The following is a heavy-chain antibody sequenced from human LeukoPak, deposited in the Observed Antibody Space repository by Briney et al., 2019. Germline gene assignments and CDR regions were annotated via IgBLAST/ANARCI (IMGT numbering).Heavy chain of an antibody. D-gene: IGHD3-3*01. CDR3: ARQPRRGLRFLEWPALDAFDI. V-gene: IGHV5-51*01. Sequence: GESLKISCKGSGYSFTSYWIGWVRQMPGKGLEWMGIIYPGDSDTRYSPSFQGQVTISADKSISTAYLQWSSLKASDTAMYYCARQPRRGLRFLEWPALDAFDIWGQGTMVTVSS. CDR2: IYPGDSDT. CDR1: GYSFTSYW. J-gene: IGHJ3*02.